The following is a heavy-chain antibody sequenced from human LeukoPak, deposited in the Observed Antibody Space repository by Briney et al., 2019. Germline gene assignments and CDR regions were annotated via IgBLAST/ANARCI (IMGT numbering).Heavy chain of an antibody. Sequence: GESLKIPCKGSGYSFTNYWIGWVRQMPGKGLEWMGIIFPGDSDTRYSPSFQDQVTISADKSISTAYLQWNSLKASDTAIYYCAKLYSGRIDYWSQGTLVSVS. J-gene: IGHJ4*02. CDR2: IFPGDSDT. CDR3: AKLYSGRIDY. D-gene: IGHD1-26*01. CDR1: GYSFTNYW. V-gene: IGHV5-51*01.